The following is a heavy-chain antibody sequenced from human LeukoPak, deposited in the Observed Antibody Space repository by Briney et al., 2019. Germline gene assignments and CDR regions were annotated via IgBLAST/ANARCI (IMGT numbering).Heavy chain of an antibody. CDR1: GYTFTSYG. D-gene: IGHD2-2*01. V-gene: IGHV1-18*01. CDR2: ISAYNGNT. CDR3: ARDLDRSSTSCGWFDP. J-gene: IGHJ5*02. Sequence: ASVKVSCKASGYTFTSYGISWVRQAPGQGLEWMGWISAYNGNTNYAQKLQGRVTMTTDTSTSTAYMELRSLRSDDTAVYYCARDLDRSSTSCGWFDPWGQGTLVTVSS.